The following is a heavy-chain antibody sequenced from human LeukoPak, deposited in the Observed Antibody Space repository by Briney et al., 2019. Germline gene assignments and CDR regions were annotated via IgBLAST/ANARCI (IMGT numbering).Heavy chain of an antibody. J-gene: IGHJ5*02. Sequence: PSETLSLTCTVSGGSISSSSYYWGWIRQPPGKGLEWIVSIYYSGSTYYNPSLKSRVTISVDTSKNQFSLKLSSVTAADTAVYYCARLWLIRGKINWFDPWGQGTLVTASS. CDR2: IYYSGST. V-gene: IGHV4-39*01. D-gene: IGHD6-19*01. CDR1: GGSISSSSYY. CDR3: ARLWLIRGKINWFDP.